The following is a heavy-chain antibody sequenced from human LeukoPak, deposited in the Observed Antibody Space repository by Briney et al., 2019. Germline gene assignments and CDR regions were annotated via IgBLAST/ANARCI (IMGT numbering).Heavy chain of an antibody. D-gene: IGHD6-13*01. Sequence: SETLSLTCTVSGGSMSNYYWSWIRQPPGKGLEWIGYIYYSGSTNYNPSLKSRVTISVDTSKNQFSLKLRSVTAADTAVYYCARSSWSAFFDYWGQGTLVTVSS. CDR3: ARSSWSAFFDY. J-gene: IGHJ4*02. V-gene: IGHV4-59*08. CDR1: GGSMSNYY. CDR2: IYYSGST.